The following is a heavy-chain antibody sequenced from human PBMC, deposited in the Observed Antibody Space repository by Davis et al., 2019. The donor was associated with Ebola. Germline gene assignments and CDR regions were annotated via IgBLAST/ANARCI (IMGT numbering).Heavy chain of an antibody. CDR1: GYSFTSYW. Sequence: GESLKISCKGSGYSFTSYWISWVRQMPGKGLEWMGRIDPSDSYTNYSPSFQGHVTISADKSISTAYLQWSSLKASDTAMYYCARHCSSTGCYPYYYYYGMDVWGQGTTVTVSS. CDR3: ARHCSSTGCYPYYYYYGMDV. V-gene: IGHV5-10-1*01. D-gene: IGHD2-2*01. CDR2: IDPSDSYT. J-gene: IGHJ6*02.